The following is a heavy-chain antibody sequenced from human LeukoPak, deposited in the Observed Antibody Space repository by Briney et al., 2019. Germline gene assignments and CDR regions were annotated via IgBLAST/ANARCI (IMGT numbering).Heavy chain of an antibody. Sequence: GASVKVSCKTSGGTFNSYVINWVRQAPGQGLEWVGGIIPIFGTTNYAQKLQGGVTITRDESTSTAYVELTSLRSEDTATYYCARASAYCSSDTCLFDYWGQGTLVSVSS. J-gene: IGHJ4*02. D-gene: IGHD2-2*01. CDR3: ARASAYCSSDTCLFDY. V-gene: IGHV1-69*05. CDR2: IIPIFGTT. CDR1: GGTFNSYV.